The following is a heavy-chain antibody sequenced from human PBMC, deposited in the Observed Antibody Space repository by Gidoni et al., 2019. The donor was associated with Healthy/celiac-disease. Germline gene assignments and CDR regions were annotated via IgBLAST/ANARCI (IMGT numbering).Heavy chain of an antibody. CDR3: ARVDPNYYDSSGYSRY. J-gene: IGHJ4*02. Sequence: GLEWIGEINHSGSTNYNPSLKSRVTISVDTSKNQFSLKLSSVTAADTAVYYCARVDPNYYDSSGYSRYWGQGTLVTVSS. V-gene: IGHV4-34*01. D-gene: IGHD3-22*01. CDR2: INHSGST.